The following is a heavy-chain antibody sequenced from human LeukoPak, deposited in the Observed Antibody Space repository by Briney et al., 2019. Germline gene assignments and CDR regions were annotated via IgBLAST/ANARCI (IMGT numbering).Heavy chain of an antibody. V-gene: IGHV6-1*01. J-gene: IGHJ5*02. Sequence: SQTLSLTCAISGDSFSSNSAAWNWIRQSPSRGLEWLGRTYYRSKWYNDYAVSVKSRITINPDTSKNQFSLQLNSVTPEDTAVYYCARALLAVAGTDGFDPWGQGTLVTVSS. CDR2: TYYRSKWYN. D-gene: IGHD6-19*01. CDR1: GDSFSSNSAA. CDR3: ARALLAVAGTDGFDP.